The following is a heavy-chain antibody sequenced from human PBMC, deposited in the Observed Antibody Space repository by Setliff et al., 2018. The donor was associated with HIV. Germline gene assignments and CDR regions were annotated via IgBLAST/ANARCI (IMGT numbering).Heavy chain of an antibody. J-gene: IGHJ4*02. V-gene: IGHV3-72*01. CDR1: GFTFSDHY. D-gene: IGHD4-17*01. CDR3: MYGGRTATTH. CDR2: IANKADSHTI. Sequence: HPGGSLRLSCAASGFTFSDHYMDWVRQSPGKGLEWVGRIANKADSHTIQYAASVQGRFTISRDNAKYSLYLQMNTLRVEDTAVYYCMYGGRTATTHWGQGTLVTVSS.